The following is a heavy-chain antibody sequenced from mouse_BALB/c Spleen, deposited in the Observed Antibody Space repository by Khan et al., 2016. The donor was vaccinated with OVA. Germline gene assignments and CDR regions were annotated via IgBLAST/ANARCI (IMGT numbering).Heavy chain of an antibody. D-gene: IGHD2-3*01. Sequence: VQLQESGPGLVAPSQSLSITCTVSGFSLTSYGVHWVRQPPGKGLEWLGVIWAGGSTNYNSALMSRLSISRDKPKSQVFLKMNSLQTGDTATYDCARGDGYYEGAMDYWGQGTSVTVSS. CDR2: IWAGGST. CDR3: ARGDGYYEGAMDY. CDR1: GFSLTSYG. J-gene: IGHJ4*01. V-gene: IGHV2-9*02.